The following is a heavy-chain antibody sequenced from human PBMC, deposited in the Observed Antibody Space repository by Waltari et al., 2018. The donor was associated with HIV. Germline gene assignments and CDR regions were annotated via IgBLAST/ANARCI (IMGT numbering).Heavy chain of an antibody. CDR1: GFTFSNYD. Sequence: EVQLVESGGGLVQPGGSLRLSCAASGFTFSNYDMHWVRQATGKGLEWVSGIGTAGDTYYPGAVKGRFTISRENAKNSLQLQMNSLRAGDTAVYYCVRICKLNCYYYYGMDVWGQGTTVTVSS. CDR2: IGTAGDT. CDR3: VRICKLNCYYYYGMDV. J-gene: IGHJ6*02. V-gene: IGHV3-13*01. D-gene: IGHD1-1*01.